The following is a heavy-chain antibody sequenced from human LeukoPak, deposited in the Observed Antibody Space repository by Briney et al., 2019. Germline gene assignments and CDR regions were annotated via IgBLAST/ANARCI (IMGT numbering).Heavy chain of an antibody. J-gene: IGHJ4*02. CDR3: AKGGRDGYNC. V-gene: IGHV3-23*01. D-gene: IGHD5-24*01. CDR2: ISGSGGST. CDR1: GFTFSSYA. Sequence: GGSLRLSCAASGFTFSSYAMSWVRQTPGKGLEWVSAISGSGGSTYYADSVKGRSTISRDNSKNTLYLQMNSLRAEDTAVYYCAKGGRDGYNCWGQGTLVTVSS.